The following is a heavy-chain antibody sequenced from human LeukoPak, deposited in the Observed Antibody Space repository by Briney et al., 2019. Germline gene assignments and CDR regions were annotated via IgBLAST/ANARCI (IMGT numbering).Heavy chain of an antibody. V-gene: IGHV4-4*02. CDR3: AGAEPRGIIWHPY. J-gene: IGHJ4*02. CDR1: GAPISSNNW. CDR2: IYHSGST. Sequence: SETLSLTCAVSGAPISSNNWWWSWVRQPPGKGLEWIGEIYHSGSTNYNPSLRSRVTMSVDKSKNQFSLELSPVTAADTAVYYCAGAEPRGIIWHPYWGQGTLVTVSS.